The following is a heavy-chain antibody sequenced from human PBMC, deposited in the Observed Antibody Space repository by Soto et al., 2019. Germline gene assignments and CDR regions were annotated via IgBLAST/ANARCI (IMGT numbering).Heavy chain of an antibody. Sequence: PGESLKISCKGSGYSFPTYWISWVRQMPGKGLEWMGRIDPSDSYTSYRPSFQGHVTISVDKSISTAYLQWSGLKASDTAMYYCARHRSRDGYNYGMDVWGQGTTVTVSS. V-gene: IGHV5-10-1*01. D-gene: IGHD2-2*01. CDR2: IDPSDSYT. CDR1: GYSFPTYW. J-gene: IGHJ6*02. CDR3: ARHRSRDGYNYGMDV.